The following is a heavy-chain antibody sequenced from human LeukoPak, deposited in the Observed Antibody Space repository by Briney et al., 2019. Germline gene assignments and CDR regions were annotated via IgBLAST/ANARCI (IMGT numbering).Heavy chain of an antibody. V-gene: IGHV4-61*02. CDR1: GGSISSGSYY. CDR2: IYTSGST. Sequence: SETLSLTCTVSGGSISSGSYYWSWIRQPAGKGLEWIGRIYTSGSTNYNPSLKSRVTISVDTYKNQFSLKLSSVTAADTAVYYCARAQCCPGTPDYWGQGTLVTVSS. J-gene: IGHJ4*02. CDR3: ARAQCCPGTPDY. D-gene: IGHD2-15*01.